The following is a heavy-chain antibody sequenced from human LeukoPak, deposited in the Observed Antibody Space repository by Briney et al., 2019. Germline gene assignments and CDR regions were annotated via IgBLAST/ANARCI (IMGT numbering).Heavy chain of an antibody. Sequence: GASVKVSCKASGYTFTSYYMHWVRQAPGQGLEWMGIISPSGGSTSYAQKFQGRVTMTRDTSTSTVYMELSSLRSQDTAVYYCAREGITMVRGTNYYYYYGMDVWGKRTTATVSS. CDR2: ISPSGGST. V-gene: IGHV1-46*01. J-gene: IGHJ6*04. D-gene: IGHD3-10*01. CDR1: GYTFTSYY. CDR3: AREGITMVRGTNYYYYYGMDV.